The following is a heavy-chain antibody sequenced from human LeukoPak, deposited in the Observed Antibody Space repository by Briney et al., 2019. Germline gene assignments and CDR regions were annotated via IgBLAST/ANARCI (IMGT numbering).Heavy chain of an antibody. CDR2: ISAYNGNT. CDR1: GYTCTSYG. V-gene: IGHV1-18*01. D-gene: IGHD2-2*01. CDR3: ARVVGSTSLYGMDV. J-gene: IGHJ6*02. Sequence: ASVKVSCKASGYTCTSYGISWVRQAPGQGLEWMGWISAYNGNTNYAQKLQGRVTMTTETSTSTAYMELRSLRSDDTAVYYCARVVGSTSLYGMDVWGQGTTVTVS.